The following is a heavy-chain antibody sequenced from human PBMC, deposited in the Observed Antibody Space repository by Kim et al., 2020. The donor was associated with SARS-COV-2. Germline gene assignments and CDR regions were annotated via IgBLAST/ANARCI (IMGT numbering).Heavy chain of an antibody. CDR3: AKVGGGGDFDY. CDR2: T. V-gene: IGHV3-23*03. D-gene: IGHD2-21*01. J-gene: IGHJ4*02. Sequence: TYYADSVKGRFTISRDNSKNTLYLQMNRLRAEDTAVYYCAKVGGGGDFDYWGQGTLVTVSS.